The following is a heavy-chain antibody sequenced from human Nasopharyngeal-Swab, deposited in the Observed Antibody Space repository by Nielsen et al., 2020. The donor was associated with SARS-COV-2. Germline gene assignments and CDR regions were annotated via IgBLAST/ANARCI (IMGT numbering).Heavy chain of an antibody. CDR2: NIPISGTA. Sequence: SVKVSCKAPGGTFSSYVISWVRQAPGQGLEWMGGNIPISGTANFAQKFQGRVTITADESTSTAYMELSSLRSEDTAVYYCATSYQTGTPCHFDYWGQGTLVIVSS. V-gene: IGHV1-69*13. CDR3: ATSYQTGTPCHFDY. D-gene: IGHD1-1*01. J-gene: IGHJ4*02. CDR1: GGTFSSYV.